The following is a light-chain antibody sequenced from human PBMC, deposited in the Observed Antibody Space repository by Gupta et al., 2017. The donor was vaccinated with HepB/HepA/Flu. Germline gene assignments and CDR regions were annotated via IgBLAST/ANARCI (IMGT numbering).Light chain of an antibody. CDR2: AAS. V-gene: IGKV1-39*01. J-gene: IGKJ1*01. Sequence: DIQMTQSPASLSASVGDRVTITCRASQSISTSLNWYQQKPGKAPNLLIYAASNLQRDVPSRFSGSGSGTHFTLTISSLQPDDFSTYYCQQSYSIPRTFGQGTXVDIK. CDR1: QSISTS. CDR3: QQSYSIPRT.